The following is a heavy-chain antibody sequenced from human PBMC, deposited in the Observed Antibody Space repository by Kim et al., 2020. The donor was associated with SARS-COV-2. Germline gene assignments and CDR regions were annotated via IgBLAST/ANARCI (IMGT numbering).Heavy chain of an antibody. V-gene: IGHV3-73*01. J-gene: IGHJ6*02. D-gene: IGHD3-10*01. CDR2: IRSRANNYAT. CDR3: TRGDLIDRSGEYYGMDV. CDR1: GFTFRETA. Sequence: GGSLRLSCAASGFTFRETAMYWVRQASGKGLEWVGRIRSRANNYATVYGASVKGRFTISRDDSKNTVYLQMNSLKVEDTAMYYCTRGDLIDRSGEYYGMDVWGQGTMVSVSS.